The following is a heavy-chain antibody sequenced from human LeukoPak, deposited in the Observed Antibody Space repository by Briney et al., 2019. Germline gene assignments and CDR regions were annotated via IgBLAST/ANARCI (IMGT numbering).Heavy chain of an antibody. D-gene: IGHD1-14*01. Sequence: GGSLRLSCAASGFTFTKYWMTWVRQAPGKGLEWVGNIKQDGSDKNYMDSVKGRSTISRDNTKNSVYLQMSSLRAEDTAVYYCAREVWGPECWGQGTLVTVSS. V-gene: IGHV3-7*01. CDR3: AREVWGPEC. CDR1: GFTFTKYW. J-gene: IGHJ4*02. CDR2: IKQDGSDK.